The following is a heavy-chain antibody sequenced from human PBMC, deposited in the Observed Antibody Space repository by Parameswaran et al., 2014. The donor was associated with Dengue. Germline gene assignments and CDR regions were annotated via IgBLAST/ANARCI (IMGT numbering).Heavy chain of an antibody. D-gene: IGHD3-10*01. J-gene: IGHJ5*02. CDR2: IYHSGST. CDR3: ARGGPSGSGSYSTNNWFDP. V-gene: IGHV4-30-2*01. Sequence: RWIRQPPGKGLEWIGYIYHSGSTYYNPSLKSRVTISVDRSKNQFSLKLSSVTAADTAVYYCARGGPSGSGSYSTNNWFDPVGPGNPGHRLL.